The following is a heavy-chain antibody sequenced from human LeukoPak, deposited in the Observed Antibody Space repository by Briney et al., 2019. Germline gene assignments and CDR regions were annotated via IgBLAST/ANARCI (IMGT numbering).Heavy chain of an antibody. CDR3: ARGRNNQSKYRKTLNWFDP. J-gene: IGHJ5*02. D-gene: IGHD2/OR15-2a*01. CDR1: GYTFTCYD. CDR2: MNHNSGNA. Sequence: ASVKVSCKASGYTFTCYDINWVRQATGQGREWMGWMNHNSGNAGYEKKFQGRVTMTRNTSISTAYMELISLRSEYTAVYYCARGRNNQSKYRKTLNWFDPWGQGTLVTVSS. V-gene: IGHV1-8*01.